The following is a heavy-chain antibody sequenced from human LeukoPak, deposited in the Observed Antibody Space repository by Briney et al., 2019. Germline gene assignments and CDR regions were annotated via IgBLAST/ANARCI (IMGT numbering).Heavy chain of an antibody. CDR2: INHSGRT. CDR3: ARVGYYYDSSGYYYRLYYFDY. CDR1: GGSFSGYY. V-gene: IGHV4-34*01. Sequence: PSETLSLTCAVYGGSFSGYYWSWIRQPPGKGLEWIGEINHSGRTNYNPSLKSRVTISVDTSKNQFSLKLSSVTAADTAVYYCARVGYYYDSSGYYYRLYYFDYWGQGTLVTVSS. J-gene: IGHJ4*02. D-gene: IGHD3-22*01.